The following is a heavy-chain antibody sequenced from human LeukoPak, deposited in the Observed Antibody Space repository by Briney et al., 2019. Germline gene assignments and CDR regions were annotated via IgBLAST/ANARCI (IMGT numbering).Heavy chain of an antibody. CDR2: IYHSGNT. CDR3: ARGYYYADL. J-gene: IGHJ2*01. V-gene: IGHV4-30-2*01. Sequence: SQTLSLTCAVSGGSISSGGYYWSWIRQPPGKGLEWIGYIYHSGNTYYNPSPKSRVTISVDRSRNQFSLKLSSVTAADTAVYYCARGYYYADLWGRGTLVTVSS. D-gene: IGHD3-10*01. CDR1: GGSISSGGYY.